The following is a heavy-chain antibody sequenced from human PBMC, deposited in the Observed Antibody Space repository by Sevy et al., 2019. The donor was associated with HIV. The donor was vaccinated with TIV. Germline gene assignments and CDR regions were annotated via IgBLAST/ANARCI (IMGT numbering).Heavy chain of an antibody. CDR2: ISYDGSNK. J-gene: IGHJ6*02. D-gene: IGHD3-16*01. CDR1: GFTFSSYG. CDR3: AKDRFVKSSDYYYGMDV. Sequence: GGSLRLSCAASGFTFSSYGMHWVRQAPGKGLEWVAVISYDGSNKYYADSVKGRFTISRDNSKNTLDLEMNSLRAEDTAVYYCAKDRFVKSSDYYYGMDVWGQGTTVTVSS. V-gene: IGHV3-30*18.